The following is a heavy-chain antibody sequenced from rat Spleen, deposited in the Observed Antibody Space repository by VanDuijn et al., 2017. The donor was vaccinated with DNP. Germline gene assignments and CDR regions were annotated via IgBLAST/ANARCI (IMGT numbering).Heavy chain of an antibody. Sequence: EVQVVETGGSLVQPGKSLKLTCSTSGFSFNNAWIHWVRQSPEKQLEWVAQIKAKSNNYATYYAESVKGRFTISRDDSKSSVYLQMNSLKEEDTAIYYCSSSHYWGQGVMVTVSS. CDR3: SSSHY. CDR1: GFSFNNAW. V-gene: IGHV6-8*01. J-gene: IGHJ2*01. CDR2: IKAKSNNYAT.